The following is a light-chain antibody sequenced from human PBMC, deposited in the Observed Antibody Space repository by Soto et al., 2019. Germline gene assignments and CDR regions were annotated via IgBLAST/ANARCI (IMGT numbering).Light chain of an antibody. CDR2: EVI. CDR1: SSDVGDYNY. J-gene: IGLJ3*02. V-gene: IGLV2-14*01. CDR3: CSYAGSYTWV. Sequence: QSALTQPASVSASPGQSITISCTGTSSDVGDYNYVSWYQQYPGKAPKLMIYEVINRPSGVSNRFSGSKSGNTASLTISGLQAEDEADYYCCSYAGSYTWVFGGGTKLTVL.